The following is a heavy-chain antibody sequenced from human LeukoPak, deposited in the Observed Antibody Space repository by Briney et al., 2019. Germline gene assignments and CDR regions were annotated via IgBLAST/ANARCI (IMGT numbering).Heavy chain of an antibody. Sequence: SETLSLTCTVSGGSISSGGYYWSWIRQPPGKGLEWIGYIYHSGSTYYNPSLKSRVTISVDRSKNQFSLKLSSVTAADTAVYYCARDSYCSSTSCYSNWYFDLWGRGTLVTVSS. CDR2: IYHSGST. CDR1: GGSISSGGYY. V-gene: IGHV4-30-2*01. J-gene: IGHJ2*01. CDR3: ARDSYCSSTSCYSNWYFDL. D-gene: IGHD2-2*01.